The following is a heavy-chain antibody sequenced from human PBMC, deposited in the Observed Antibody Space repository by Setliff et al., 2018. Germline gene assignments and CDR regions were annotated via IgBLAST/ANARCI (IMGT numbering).Heavy chain of an antibody. V-gene: IGHV4-39*01. CDR2: VYYSGDT. J-gene: IGHJ4*02. Sequence: SETLSLTCSVSGGSISNSDYYWDWIRQPPGKGLAWIGRVYYSGDTYYIPSLLSRVTISVDTSKNQFSLKLSSVTAADTSVYFCARHRPNLPFDAWGQGALVTVSS. CDR1: GGSISNSDYY. CDR3: ARHRPNLPFDA. D-gene: IGHD7-27*01.